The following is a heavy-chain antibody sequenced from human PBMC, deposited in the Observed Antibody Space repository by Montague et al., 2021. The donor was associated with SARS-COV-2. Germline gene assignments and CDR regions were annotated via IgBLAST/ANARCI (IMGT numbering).Heavy chain of an antibody. CDR1: GASVPRTRW. V-gene: IGHV4-4*02. Sequence: SETLSLTCGVSGASVPRTRWGGYTRELTGQAQEWFRDIYHTGNTNYSPSLKNRVSISLDKSKNQLSLRLNSVTAADTAVYYCASPKEGSGYYRPFDYWGQGILVTVSS. J-gene: IGHJ4*02. D-gene: IGHD3-22*01. CDR2: IYHTGNT. CDR3: ASPKEGSGYYRPFDY.